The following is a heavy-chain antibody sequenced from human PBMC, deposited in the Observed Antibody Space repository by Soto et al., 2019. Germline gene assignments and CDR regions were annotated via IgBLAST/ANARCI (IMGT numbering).Heavy chain of an antibody. CDR1: GASIGSGGW. V-gene: IGHV4-4*02. CDR2: IFPDGNT. J-gene: IGHJ5*02. D-gene: IGHD2-8*02. Sequence: QVHLQESGPGLVKPSETLSLTCAVSGASIGSGGWWSWVRQPPGKGLEWIAEIFPDGNTNYSPSLKSRVTISVDKSQNQFSLNVYSVTAADTAVYYCARHEGWTGPDQWGQGTRVTVSS. CDR3: ARHEGWTGPDQ.